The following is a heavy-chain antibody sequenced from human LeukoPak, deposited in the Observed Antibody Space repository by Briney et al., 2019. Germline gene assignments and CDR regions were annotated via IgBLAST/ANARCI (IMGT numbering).Heavy chain of an antibody. CDR2: TRNKANSYTT. CDR1: GFTFSNHY. CDR3: ARGRIAAAGTDFDY. V-gene: IGHV3-72*01. J-gene: IGHJ4*02. D-gene: IGHD6-13*01. Sequence: GGSLRLSCAASGFTFSNHYMDWVRQAPGKGLEWVGRTRNKANSYTTEYAASVQGRFTISRDDSKNSLYLQMNSLKTEDTAVYYCARGRIAAAGTDFDYWGQGTLVTVSS.